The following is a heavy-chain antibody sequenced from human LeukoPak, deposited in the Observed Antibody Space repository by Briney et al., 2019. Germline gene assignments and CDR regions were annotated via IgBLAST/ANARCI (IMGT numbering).Heavy chain of an antibody. CDR2: IYYSGST. CDR3: ARFNVYSDAFDI. V-gene: IGHV4-59*08. Sequence: SETLSLTYTVSGGSISSYYWSWIRQPPGKGLEWIGYIYYSGSTNYNPSLKSRVTISVDTSKNQFSLKLSSVTAADTAVYYCARFNVYSDAFDIWGQGTMVTVSS. J-gene: IGHJ3*02. CDR1: GGSISSYY. D-gene: IGHD2-8*01.